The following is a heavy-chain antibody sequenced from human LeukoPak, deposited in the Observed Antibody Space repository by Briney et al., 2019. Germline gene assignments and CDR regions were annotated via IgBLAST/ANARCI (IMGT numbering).Heavy chain of an antibody. Sequence: GGSLRLSCVASGFTFSHYSMHWVRQAPGKGLEWVALILYDGSNKDYADSVKGRFNISRDNSKNTLYLQMNSLRAEDTAVYYCAKGGPNNLYYFDYWGQGTLVTVSS. CDR3: AKGGPNNLYYFDY. V-gene: IGHV3-30-3*01. CDR2: ILYDGSNK. CDR1: GFTFSHYS. J-gene: IGHJ4*02. D-gene: IGHD1/OR15-1a*01.